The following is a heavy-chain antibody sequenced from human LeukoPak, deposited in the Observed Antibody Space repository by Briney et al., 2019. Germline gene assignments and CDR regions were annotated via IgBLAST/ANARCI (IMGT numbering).Heavy chain of an antibody. J-gene: IGHJ4*02. D-gene: IGHD6-19*01. CDR2: IYHSGST. Sequence: SETLSLTCTVSGYSISSGYYWGWIRQPPGKGLEWIGSIYHSGSTYYNPSLKNRVTISVDTSKNQFSLKLSSVTAADTAVYYCASPGSGWRYYFDYWGQGTLVTVSS. V-gene: IGHV4-38-2*02. CDR1: GYSISSGYY. CDR3: ASPGSGWRYYFDY.